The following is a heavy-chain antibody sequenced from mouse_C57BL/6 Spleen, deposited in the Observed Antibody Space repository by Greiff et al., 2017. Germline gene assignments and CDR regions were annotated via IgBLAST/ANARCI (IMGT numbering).Heavy chain of an antibody. CDR3: ARGGVKGFDY. J-gene: IGHJ2*01. CDR1: GYSITSGYY. Sequence: ESGPGLVKPSQSLSLTCSVTGYSITSGYYWNWIRQFPGNKLEWMGYISYDGSNNYNPSLKNRISITRDTSKNQFFLKLNSVTKEDTATYYCARGGVKGFDYWGQGTTLTVSS. V-gene: IGHV3-6*01. CDR2: ISYDGSN.